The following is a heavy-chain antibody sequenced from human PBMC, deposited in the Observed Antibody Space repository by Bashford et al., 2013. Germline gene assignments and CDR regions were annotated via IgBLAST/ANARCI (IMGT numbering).Heavy chain of an antibody. Sequence: VASVKVSCKASGYTFTGYYMHWVRQAPGKGLEWMGGFDPEDGETIYAQKFQGRVTMTEDTSTDTAYMELSSLRSEDTAVYYCATGYKLLGIDYWGQGTLVTVSS. CDR3: ATGYKLLGIDY. CDR1: GYTFTGYY. D-gene: IGHD1-1*01. CDR2: FDPEDGET. J-gene: IGHJ4*02. V-gene: IGHV1-24*01.